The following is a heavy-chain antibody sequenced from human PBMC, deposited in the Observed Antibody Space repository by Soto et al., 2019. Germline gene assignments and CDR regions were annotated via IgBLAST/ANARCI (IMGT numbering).Heavy chain of an antibody. CDR2: IYYNGGT. CDR3: ARGNSFGSGIGSFAY. V-gene: IGHV4-59*08. CDR1: EGCSSGDY. D-gene: IGHD3-10*01. J-gene: IGHJ4*02. Sequence: PSKTLSLSCTVAEGCSSGDYWKWFGQPPGKGLEWIGDIYYNGGTKYNPSLKSRVTISVDTSKNQFSLKLRSVTAADTAVYYCARGNSFGSGIGSFAYWGQGPLATVS.